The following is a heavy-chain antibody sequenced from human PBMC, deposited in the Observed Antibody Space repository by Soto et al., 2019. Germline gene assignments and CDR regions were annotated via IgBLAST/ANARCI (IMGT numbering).Heavy chain of an antibody. Sequence: PGGSLRLSCAASGFTFSSFGMHWVRQAPGKGLEWVAVMSYDGTNKYYADSVKGRFTISRDNSKNTLYLQMNSLRAEDTAVYYCAKDSVGAVAVTGYYGMDVWGQGTTVTVSS. CDR1: GFTFSSFG. D-gene: IGHD6-19*01. V-gene: IGHV3-30*18. CDR2: MSYDGTNK. CDR3: AKDSVGAVAVTGYYGMDV. J-gene: IGHJ6*02.